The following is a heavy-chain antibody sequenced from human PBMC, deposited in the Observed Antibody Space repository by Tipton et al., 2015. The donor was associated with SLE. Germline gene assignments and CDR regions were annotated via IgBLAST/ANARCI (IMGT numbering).Heavy chain of an antibody. CDR1: GGSFSGYF. J-gene: IGHJ4*02. CDR2: INHSGST. Sequence: TLSLTCAVYGGSFSGYFWSWIRQPPGKGLEWIGEINHSGSTNYNPSLKSRVTISVDTSKNQFSLKLNSVTAADTAVYYCARLDGGATRFDYWGQGTLVTVSS. D-gene: IGHD1-26*01. CDR3: ARLDGGATRFDY. V-gene: IGHV4-34*01.